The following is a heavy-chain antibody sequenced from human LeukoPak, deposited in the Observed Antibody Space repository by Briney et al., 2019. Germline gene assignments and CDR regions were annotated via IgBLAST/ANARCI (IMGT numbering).Heavy chain of an antibody. CDR1: GFTISSNY. Sequence: GGSLRLSCAASGFTISSNYMNWVRQAPGKGLEWVSAIYGGGSPYYADSVKGRFTISRDNSKNTLYLQMNSLRAEDAAVYYCARDLNTARFDYWGQGTLVTVSS. CDR2: IYGGGSP. J-gene: IGHJ4*02. CDR3: ARDLNTARFDY. V-gene: IGHV3-66*01. D-gene: IGHD5-18*01.